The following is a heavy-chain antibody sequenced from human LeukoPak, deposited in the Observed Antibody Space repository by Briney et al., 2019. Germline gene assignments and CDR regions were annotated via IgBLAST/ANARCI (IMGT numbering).Heavy chain of an antibody. CDR3: ARSYDSSGYLYYYYYGMDV. V-gene: IGHV1-8*01. Sequence: ASVKVSCKASGYTFTSYDINWVRQATGQGLEWMGWMNPNSGNTGYAQKFQGRVTMTRNTSISTAYMELSSLRSEDTAVYYCARSYDSSGYLYYYYYGMDVWGQGTTVTVSS. D-gene: IGHD3-22*01. CDR2: MNPNSGNT. J-gene: IGHJ6*02. CDR1: GYTFTSYD.